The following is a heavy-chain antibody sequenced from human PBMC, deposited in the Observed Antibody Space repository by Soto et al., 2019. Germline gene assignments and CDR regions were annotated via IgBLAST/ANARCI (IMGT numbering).Heavy chain of an antibody. Sequence: SLRPSSQTYGFTFSSYCLYWVRQAPGKGLEWVAVISYDGSNKYYADSVKGRFTISRDNSKNTLYLQMNSLRAEDTAVYYCARDREYSPYGLDVWGQGT. V-gene: IGHV3-30*03. CDR1: GFTFSSYC. J-gene: IGHJ6*02. CDR2: ISYDGSNK. D-gene: IGHD5-12*01. CDR3: ARDREYSPYGLDV.